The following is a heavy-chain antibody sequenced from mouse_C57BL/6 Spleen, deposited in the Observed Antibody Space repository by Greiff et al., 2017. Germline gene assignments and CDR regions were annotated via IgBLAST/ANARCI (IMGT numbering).Heavy chain of an antibody. CDR2: IDPSDSYT. CDR1: GYTFTSYW. J-gene: IGHJ4*01. Sequence: QVQLKQPGAELVMPGASVKLSCKASGYTFTSYWMHWVKQSPGQGLEWIGEIDPSDSYTNYNQKFKGKSTLNVDKSSSTAYMQLSSLTSEDSAVYYCARGQGAMDYWGQGTSVTVSS. CDR3: ARGQGAMDY. V-gene: IGHV1-69*01.